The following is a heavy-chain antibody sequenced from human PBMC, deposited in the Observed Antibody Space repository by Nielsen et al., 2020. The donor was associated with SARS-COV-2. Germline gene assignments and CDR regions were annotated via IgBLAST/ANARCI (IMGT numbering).Heavy chain of an antibody. CDR1: GFTFSSYS. J-gene: IGHJ4*02. D-gene: IGHD1-26*01. CDR3: ASLRAWDPFDY. CDR2: IWYDGSNE. Sequence: SLKLSCAASGFTFSSYSMRWVRQAPGKRLEGVAVIWYDGSNEYYGGSVKGRFTITRDNSKNTVYLQMNSLRAEDTAVYYCASLRAWDPFDYWGQGTLVTVSS. V-gene: IGHV3-33*01.